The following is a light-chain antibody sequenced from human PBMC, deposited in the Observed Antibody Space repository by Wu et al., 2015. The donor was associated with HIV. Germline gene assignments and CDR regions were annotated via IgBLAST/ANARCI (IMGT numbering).Light chain of an antibody. Sequence: DIQMTQSPSTLSASVGDRVTITCRASQSINTWLAWYQQKPGKAPEFLIHEASSLKSGVPSRFSGSGSGTEFTLTISSLQPDDFATYYCQQYHNYPRTFGQGTKVEIK. CDR3: QQYHNYPRT. CDR1: QSINTW. J-gene: IGKJ1*01. V-gene: IGKV1-5*03. CDR2: EAS.